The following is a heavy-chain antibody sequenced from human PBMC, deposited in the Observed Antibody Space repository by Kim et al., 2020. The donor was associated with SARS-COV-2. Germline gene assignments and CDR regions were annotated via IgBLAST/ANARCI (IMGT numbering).Heavy chain of an antibody. Sequence: ASVKVSCKSSGYTFSDHYIHWVRQAPGQGLEGMGWINPNGVGTKYAQKFQDRITMTRDTSISTAYMDLNRLISDDTAVFYCARSLGHCSGGSCYSWGQGTLVTVSS. V-gene: IGHV1-2*02. CDR1: GYTFSDHY. J-gene: IGHJ4*02. CDR2: INPNGVGT. CDR3: ARSLGHCSGGSCYS. D-gene: IGHD2-15*01.